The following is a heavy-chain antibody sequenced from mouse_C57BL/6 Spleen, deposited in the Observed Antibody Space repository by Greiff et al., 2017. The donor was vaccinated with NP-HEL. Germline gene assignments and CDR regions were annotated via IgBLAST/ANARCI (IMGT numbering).Heavy chain of an antibody. J-gene: IGHJ3*01. CDR3: AGPSWFAY. CDR2: IWSGGST. Sequence: VQLVESGPGLVQPSQSLSITCTVSGFSLTSYGVHWVRQSPGKGLEWLGVIWSGGSTDYNAAFISRLSISKDNSKSQVFFKMNSLQADDTAIYYCAGPSWFAYWGQGTLVTVSA. CDR1: GFSLTSYG. V-gene: IGHV2-2*01.